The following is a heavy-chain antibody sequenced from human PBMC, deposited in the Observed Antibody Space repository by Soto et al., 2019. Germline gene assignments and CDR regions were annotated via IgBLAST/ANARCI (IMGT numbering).Heavy chain of an antibody. Sequence: PGGSLRLSCAGSGFAFSGSTIHWVRQASGKGLEWVGRIRSKANSYATAYAASVKGRFIISRDDSKTTAYLQMSSLRAEDTAVYYCAREGITIFGVVTKYYYYYYGMDVWGQGTTVTVSS. CDR3: AREGITIFGVVTKYYYYYYGMDV. CDR1: GFAFSGST. J-gene: IGHJ6*02. D-gene: IGHD3-3*01. V-gene: IGHV3-73*01. CDR2: IRSKANSYAT.